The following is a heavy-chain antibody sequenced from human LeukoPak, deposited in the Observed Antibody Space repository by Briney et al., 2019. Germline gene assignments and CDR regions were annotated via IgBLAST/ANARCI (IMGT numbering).Heavy chain of an antibody. CDR3: ARFEGYCGGDCYSWYWFDP. CDR1: GYTFTSYD. V-gene: IGHV1-8*01. J-gene: IGHJ5*02. Sequence: ASVKVSCKASGYTFTSYDINWVRQATGQGLEWMGWKNPNSGNTGYAQKFQGRVTMTRNTFISTAYMELSGLRSEDTAVYYCARFEGYCGGDCYSWYWFDPWGQGTLVTVSS. CDR2: KNPNSGNT. D-gene: IGHD2-21*02.